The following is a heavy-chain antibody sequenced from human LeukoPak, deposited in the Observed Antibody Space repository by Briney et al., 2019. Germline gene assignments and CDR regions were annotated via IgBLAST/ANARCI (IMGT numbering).Heavy chain of an antibody. D-gene: IGHD4-23*01. J-gene: IGHJ4*02. V-gene: IGHV6-1*01. CDR1: GDSVSSNSAA. CDR3: ARGLVATVVTRLDFDC. Sequence: SQTLSLTCATSGDSVSSNSAAWNWIRQSPSRGLEWLGRTYYRSKWYNDYAVSVKSRITINPDTSKNQFSLQLNSVTPEDTAVYYCARGLVATVVTRLDFDCWGQGTLVTVSS. CDR2: TYYRSKWYN.